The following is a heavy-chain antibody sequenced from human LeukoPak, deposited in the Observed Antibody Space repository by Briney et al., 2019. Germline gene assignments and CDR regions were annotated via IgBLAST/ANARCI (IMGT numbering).Heavy chain of an antibody. CDR3: ARLCVDGYSKKLGNWFAP. V-gene: IGHV4-4*07. Sequence: PSETLSLTCTVSGGSISSYYWSWIRQPAGKGLEWIGRIYISGSGSTNYNPSLKSRVTMVVDTCNNQFTLKLSSVTAADTAVYYCARLCVDGYSKKLGNWFAPWGQGTLVTVSS. CDR1: GGSISSYY. D-gene: IGHD5-24*01. CDR2: IYISGSGST. J-gene: IGHJ5*02.